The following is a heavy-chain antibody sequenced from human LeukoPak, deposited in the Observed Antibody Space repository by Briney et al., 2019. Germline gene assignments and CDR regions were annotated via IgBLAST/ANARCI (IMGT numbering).Heavy chain of an antibody. V-gene: IGHV4-31*03. CDR2: IYYSGST. CDR3: ARSEADDAFDI. CDR1: GGSISSGGYY. J-gene: IGHJ3*02. Sequence: SETLSLTCTVSGGSISSGGYYWSWIRQHPGKGLEWIGYIYYSGSTYYNPSLKSRVTISVDTSKNQFSLKLSSVTAADTAVYYCARSEADDAFDIWGQGTMVTVSS.